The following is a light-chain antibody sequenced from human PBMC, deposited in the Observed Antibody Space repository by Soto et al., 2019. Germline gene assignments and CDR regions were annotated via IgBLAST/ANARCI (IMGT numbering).Light chain of an antibody. CDR1: QSVPKNY. V-gene: IGKV3-20*01. CDR2: DAS. CDR3: QRCSTSPLT. Sequence: EIVLTQSPGTLSLSPGERATLSCRASQSVPKNYLAWYQQKPGQAPRLLIHDASSRATGIPDRFSGSGSGKDFTLTISRLEPEDLAVYYCQRCSTSPLTFGGGTKVNIK. J-gene: IGKJ4*01.